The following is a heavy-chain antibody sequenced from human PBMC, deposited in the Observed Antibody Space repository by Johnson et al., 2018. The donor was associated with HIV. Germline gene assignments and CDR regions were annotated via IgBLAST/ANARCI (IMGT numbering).Heavy chain of an antibody. D-gene: IGHD1-26*01. CDR2: NNWNGGST. CDR3: ARDTWDLQDDDAFDI. V-gene: IGHV3-20*04. CDR1: GFTFDDYG. Sequence: VPLVEYGGGVVRPGGSLRLSCAASGFTFDDYGMSWVRQVPGKGLEWVSGNNWNGGSTGYADSVKGRFTISRDNAKNSLYLQMNSLRVEDTALYYCARDTWDLQDDDAFDIWGQGTMVTVSS. J-gene: IGHJ3*02.